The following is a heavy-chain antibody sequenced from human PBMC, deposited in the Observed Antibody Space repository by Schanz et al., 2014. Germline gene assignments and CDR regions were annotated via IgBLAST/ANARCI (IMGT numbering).Heavy chain of an antibody. V-gene: IGHV3-11*03. CDR1: GFTFSDYY. J-gene: IGHJ4*02. D-gene: IGHD3-10*01. CDR3: ARANYRRKINFDY. CDR2: ISGTTTYT. Sequence: VQLLESGGGLVQPGGSLRLSCAASGFTFSDYYMSWIRQAPGKGLEWVSYISGTTTYTNYADSVKGRFTISRDNAKNSLYLQMNSLRAEDTAVYYCARANYRRKINFDYWGRGTLVTVSS.